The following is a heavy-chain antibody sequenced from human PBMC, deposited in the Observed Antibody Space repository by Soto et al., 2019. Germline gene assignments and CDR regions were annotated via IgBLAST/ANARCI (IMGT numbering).Heavy chain of an antibody. J-gene: IGHJ4*02. D-gene: IGHD6-25*01. Sequence: EVRLVESGGGLVQPGGSLRLSCEASGFTFSSRWMTWVRQGPGKGLEWVANIHEDKNEKDYVDSVKGRFTISRDNAKNSLYLQMSSLRDEDTAVYYCATHDGPAAAGLVLDFWGQGALVIVSS. V-gene: IGHV3-7*02. CDR3: ATHDGPAAAGLVLDF. CDR1: GFTFSSRW. CDR2: IHEDKNEK.